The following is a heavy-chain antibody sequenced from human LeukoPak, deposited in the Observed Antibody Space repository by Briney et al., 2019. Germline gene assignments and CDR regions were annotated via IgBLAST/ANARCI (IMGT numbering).Heavy chain of an antibody. J-gene: IGHJ4*02. CDR1: GFTFSSYS. CDR2: IGSSSSYI. D-gene: IGHD3-3*01. Sequence: GESLRLSCAASGFTFSSYSMNWVRQAPGKGLEWVSSIGSSSSYIYYADSVKGRFTISRDNAKNSLYLQMNSLRAEDTAVYYCARVRAPRYDPDNLYYFDYWGQGTLVTVSS. CDR3: ARVRAPRYDPDNLYYFDY. V-gene: IGHV3-21*01.